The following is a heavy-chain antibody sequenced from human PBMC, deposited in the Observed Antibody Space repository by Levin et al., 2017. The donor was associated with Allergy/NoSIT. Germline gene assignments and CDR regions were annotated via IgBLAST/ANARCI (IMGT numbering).Heavy chain of an antibody. D-gene: IGHD6-13*01. CDR3: AKLQEAKSYYSSSWEFDY. Sequence: GGSLRLSCAASGFTFSSYAMSWVRQAPGKGLEWVSAISGSGGSTYYADSVKGRFTISRDNSKNTLYLQMNSLRAEDTAVYYCAKLQEAKSYYSSSWEFDYWGQGTLVTVSS. J-gene: IGHJ4*02. CDR2: ISGSGGST. CDR1: GFTFSSYA. V-gene: IGHV3-23*01.